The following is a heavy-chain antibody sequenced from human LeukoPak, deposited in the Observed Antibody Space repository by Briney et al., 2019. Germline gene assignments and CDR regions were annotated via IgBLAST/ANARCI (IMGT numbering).Heavy chain of an antibody. CDR1: GGSISSSSYY. J-gene: IGHJ4*02. CDR3: ARGGPKSNKLSPFDY. CDR2: IYYSGST. D-gene: IGHD3-16*02. Sequence: SETLSLTCTVSGGSISSSSYYWGWIRQPPGKGLEWIGSIYYSGSTYYNPSLKSRVTISVDTSKNQFSLKLGSVTAADTAVYYCARGGPKSNKLSPFDYWGQGTLVTVSS. V-gene: IGHV4-39*07.